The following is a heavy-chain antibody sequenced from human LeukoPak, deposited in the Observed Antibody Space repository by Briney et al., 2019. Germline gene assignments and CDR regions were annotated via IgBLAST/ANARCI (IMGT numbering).Heavy chain of an antibody. D-gene: IGHD1-7*01. V-gene: IGHV4-59*01. J-gene: IGHJ4*02. CDR1: GGSISTYY. Sequence: PSETLSLTCTVSGGSISTYYWSWIRQPPGKGLEWIGYIYYSGSTNYNPSLKSRATISVDTSKNQFSLKLNSVTAADTAVYYCARSNWNYDGHFDYWGQGTLVTVSS. CDR2: IYYSGST. CDR3: ARSNWNYDGHFDY.